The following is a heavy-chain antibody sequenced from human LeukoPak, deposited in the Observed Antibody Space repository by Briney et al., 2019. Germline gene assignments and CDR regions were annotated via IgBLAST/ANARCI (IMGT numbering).Heavy chain of an antibody. CDR1: GFTFDDYG. V-gene: IGHV3-20*04. J-gene: IGHJ5*02. CDR2: INWNGGST. CDR3: ARGATDTTRWFDP. D-gene: IGHD1-7*01. Sequence: GGSLRLSCAASGFTFDDYGMSWVRQAPGKGLEWVSGINWNGGSTGYADSVKGRFTISRDNAKNSLYLQMNGLRAEDTAAYYCARGATDTTRWFDPWGQGTLVIVSS.